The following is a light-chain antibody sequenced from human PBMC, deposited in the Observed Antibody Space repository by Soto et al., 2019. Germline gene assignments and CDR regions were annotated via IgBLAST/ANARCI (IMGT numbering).Light chain of an antibody. CDR3: QQYYSYPPIT. Sequence: AIRMTQSPSSFSASKGDRVTITFRASQGISSYLAWYQQKPGKAPKLLIYAASTLQSGVPSRFSGSGSGTDFTLTISCLQSEDFATYYCQQYYSYPPITFGQGTRREIK. CDR1: QGISSY. V-gene: IGKV1-8*01. J-gene: IGKJ5*01. CDR2: AAS.